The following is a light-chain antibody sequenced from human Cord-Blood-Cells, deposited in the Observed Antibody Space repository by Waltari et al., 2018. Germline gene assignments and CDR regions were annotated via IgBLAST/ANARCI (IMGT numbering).Light chain of an antibody. V-gene: IGLV3-1*01. CDR2: QDR. CDR3: QAWDSSTVV. CDR1: KLGAKY. J-gene: IGLJ2*01. Sequence: SYELTQPPSVSVSPGQTASITCSGDKLGAKYACWYQQKPGQSPVLVIYQDRQRPSENTERLSGPNSRHTATLTIRGNQAMDEADYYCQAWDSSTVVFGGGTKLTVL.